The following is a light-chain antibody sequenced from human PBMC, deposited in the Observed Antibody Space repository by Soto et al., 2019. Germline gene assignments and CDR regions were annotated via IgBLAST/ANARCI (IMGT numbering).Light chain of an antibody. V-gene: IGKV3-15*01. Sequence: EVVMTQSPATLSVSPGERAMLSCRASQSVRSNLAWYQQKPGQAPRLLIYGASTRAAGIPARFSGSGSGTEFTLTISSLRSEDFAVYYCQQYNNWPPYTFGRGTKLEI. J-gene: IGKJ2*01. CDR3: QQYNNWPPYT. CDR2: GAS. CDR1: QSVRSN.